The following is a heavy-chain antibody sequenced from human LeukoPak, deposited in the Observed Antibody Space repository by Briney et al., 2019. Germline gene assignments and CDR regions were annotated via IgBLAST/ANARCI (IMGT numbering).Heavy chain of an antibody. CDR3: ARTVTLEIRDFDI. CDR1: GFTFSSYS. D-gene: IGHD4-17*01. CDR2: ISSSSRYI. V-gene: IGHV3-21*01. Sequence: PGGSLRLSCAACGFTFSSYSMNWVRQAPGKGLEWVSSISSSSRYIYYADSVKGRFTISRDNAKNSLYLKMSTVGAADTAVYYCARTVTLEIRDFDIWGQGTMVTVSS. J-gene: IGHJ3*02.